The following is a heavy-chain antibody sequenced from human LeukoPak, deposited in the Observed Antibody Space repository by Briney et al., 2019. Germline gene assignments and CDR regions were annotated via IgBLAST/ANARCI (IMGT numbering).Heavy chain of an antibody. Sequence: GGSLRLSCAASGFTFISFGMHWVRQAPGKGLQWVALISFGGGDKYYADSVKGRFTISRDNSKDTLFLQMNSLRPEDTAVYYCAKQGRDHCSGGSCYLFDYWGQGTLVTVSS. J-gene: IGHJ4*02. CDR3: AKQGRDHCSGGSCYLFDY. V-gene: IGHV3-30*18. D-gene: IGHD2-15*01. CDR1: GFTFISFG. CDR2: ISFGGGDK.